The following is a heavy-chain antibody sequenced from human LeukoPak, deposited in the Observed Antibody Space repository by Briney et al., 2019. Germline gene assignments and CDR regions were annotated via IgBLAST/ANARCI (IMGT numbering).Heavy chain of an antibody. D-gene: IGHD3-10*01. Sequence: ASLKVSSMDSLYTFTRYVTNWVRQAPGQRLEWVGPMNPNSGNTGYAQKFHGIATMTSNTSISTVYMELSSLRSEGTAVYYCARGLRWYNSGIGYWGQGTLVTVSS. J-gene: IGHJ4*02. V-gene: IGHV1-8*01. CDR1: LYTFTRYV. CDR3: ARGLRWYNSGIGY. CDR2: MNPNSGNT.